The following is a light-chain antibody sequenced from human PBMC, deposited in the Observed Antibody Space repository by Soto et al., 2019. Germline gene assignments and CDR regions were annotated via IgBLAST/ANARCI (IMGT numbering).Light chain of an antibody. CDR2: DAS. V-gene: IGKV1-33*01. J-gene: IGKJ4*02. CDR3: QLGDNLFLT. CDR1: QDISDS. Sequence: DIQMTQSPSSLSASVGDRVTITCQASQDISDSLNWYQQQPGKAPKLLIYDASTFETGVPSRFSGSGSGTDFTFTIKSLQPEDVATYYCQLGDNLFLTFGGGTKVDI.